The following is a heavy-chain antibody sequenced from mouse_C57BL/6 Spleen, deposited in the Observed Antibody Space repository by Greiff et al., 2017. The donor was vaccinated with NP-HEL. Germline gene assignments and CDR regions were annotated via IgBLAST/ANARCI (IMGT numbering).Heavy chain of an antibody. D-gene: IGHD2-5*01. J-gene: IGHJ2*01. CDR1: GYAFSSYW. CDR2: IYPGDGDT. V-gene: IGHV1-80*01. Sequence: VQLQQSGAELVKPGASVKISCKASGYAFSSYWMNWVKQRPGKGLEWIGQIYPGDGDTNYNGKFKGKATLTADKSSSTAYMQLSSLTSEDSAVYFCARRAHSNYFDYWGQGTTLTVSS. CDR3: ARRAHSNYFDY.